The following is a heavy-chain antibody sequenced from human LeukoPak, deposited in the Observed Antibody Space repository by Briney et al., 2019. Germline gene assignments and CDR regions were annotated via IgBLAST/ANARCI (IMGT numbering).Heavy chain of an antibody. CDR1: GYTFTSYG. J-gene: IGHJ3*02. V-gene: IGHV1-18*01. Sequence: ASVKVSCKASGYTFTSYGISWVRQAPGQGLEWMGWISAYNGNANYAQKLQGRVTMSTDASTSTDYMELRSLRSDDTAVYYCARGLQETLAWLKALSAFDIWGQGTMVTVSS. D-gene: IGHD5-24*01. CDR2: ISAYNGNA. CDR3: ARGLQETLAWLKALSAFDI.